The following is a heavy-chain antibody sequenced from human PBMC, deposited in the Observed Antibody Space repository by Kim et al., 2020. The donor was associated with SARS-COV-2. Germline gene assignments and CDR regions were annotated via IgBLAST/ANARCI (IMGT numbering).Heavy chain of an antibody. V-gene: IGHV3-30*15. Sequence: YYAEAVKGRFTISRDSTKNMLYLQMSSLRAEDTAVYYCAGGSRGYSSAYWGQGTLVTVSS. CDR3: AGGSRGYSSAY. D-gene: IGHD5-12*01. J-gene: IGHJ4*02.